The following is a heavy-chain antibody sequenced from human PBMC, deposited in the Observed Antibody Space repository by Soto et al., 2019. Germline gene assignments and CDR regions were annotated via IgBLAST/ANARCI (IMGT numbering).Heavy chain of an antibody. CDR1: SDSITSGRYY. V-gene: IGHV4-31*03. J-gene: IGHJ4*02. Sequence: QVQLQESGPGLVKPSQTLSLTCNVSSDSITSGRYYWSWVRQHPGRGLEWIGYSYYSGNAYYNPSLNSRVTISLDRSKSQFSLQLNCVTAADTAVYYCARSGGSNSWYGVFDFWGQGTLVTVSS. CDR2: SYYSGNA. CDR3: ARSGGSNSWYGVFDF. D-gene: IGHD2-15*01.